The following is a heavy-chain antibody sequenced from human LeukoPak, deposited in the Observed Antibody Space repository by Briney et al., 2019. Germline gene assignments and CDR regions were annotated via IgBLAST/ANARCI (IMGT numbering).Heavy chain of an antibody. V-gene: IGHV1-69*13. D-gene: IGHD6-13*01. Sequence: GASVKVSCKASGGTFSSYAISWVRQAPGQGLEWMGGIIPIFGTANYAQKFQGRVTITADESTSTAYMELSSLRSEDTAVYYCARAVSPASSSWYGYYFDYWGQGNLVTVSS. CDR3: ARAVSPASSSWYGYYFDY. J-gene: IGHJ4*02. CDR1: GGTFSSYA. CDR2: IIPIFGTA.